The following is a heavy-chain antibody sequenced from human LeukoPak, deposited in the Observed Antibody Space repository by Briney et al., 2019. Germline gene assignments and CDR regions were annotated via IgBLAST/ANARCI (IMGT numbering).Heavy chain of an antibody. V-gene: IGHV1-2*02. Sequence: ASVKVSCKASGYTFTGYYMHWVRQAPGQGLEWMGWINPNSGGTNYAQKFQGRVTMTRDTSISTAYMELSRLRSDDTAVYYCARGSLVRWGFFDPWGQGTLVTVSS. CDR1: GYTFTGYY. CDR2: INPNSGGT. D-gene: IGHD3-16*01. J-gene: IGHJ5*02. CDR3: ARGSLVRWGFFDP.